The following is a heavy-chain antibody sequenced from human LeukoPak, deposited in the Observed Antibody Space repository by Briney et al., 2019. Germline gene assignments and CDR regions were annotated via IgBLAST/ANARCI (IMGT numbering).Heavy chain of an antibody. J-gene: IGHJ4*02. D-gene: IGHD1-14*01. CDR3: ARALFSGTDY. Sequence: ASVKVSCKASGGTFSSYAISWVRQAPGQGLEWMGWINPNSGGTNYAQKFQGRVTMTRDTSISTAYMELSRLRSDDTAVYYCARALFSGTDYWGQGTLVTVSS. V-gene: IGHV1-2*02. CDR1: GGTFSSYA. CDR2: INPNSGGT.